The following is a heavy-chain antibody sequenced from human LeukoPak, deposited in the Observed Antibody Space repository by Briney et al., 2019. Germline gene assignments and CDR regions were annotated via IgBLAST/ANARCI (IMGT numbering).Heavy chain of an antibody. Sequence: SVKVSCKASGGTFNTYAINWVRQAPEQGLEWMGRIIPVFGTPKYAQKFQGRVTITADRSTSTAYMELSSLKPDDTAIYYCARIEGDYGVFVYWGQGTLVTVS. V-gene: IGHV1-69*06. CDR1: GGTFNTYA. CDR3: ARIEGDYGVFVY. D-gene: IGHD4-17*01. CDR2: IIPVFGTP. J-gene: IGHJ4*02.